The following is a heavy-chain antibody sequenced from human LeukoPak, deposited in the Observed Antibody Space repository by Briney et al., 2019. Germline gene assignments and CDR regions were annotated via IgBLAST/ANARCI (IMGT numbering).Heavy chain of an antibody. Sequence: ASVKVSCKASGYSFTNYYTHWVRQAPGQGLEWMGWINPNSGGTNYAQKFQGRVTMTRDTSISTAHMEVSRLRSDDTAVYYCARANFLYCSSSTCLFDYWGQGTLVTVSS. CDR1: GYSFTNYY. J-gene: IGHJ4*02. V-gene: IGHV1-2*02. CDR3: ARANFLYCSSSTCLFDY. CDR2: INPNSGGT. D-gene: IGHD2-2*01.